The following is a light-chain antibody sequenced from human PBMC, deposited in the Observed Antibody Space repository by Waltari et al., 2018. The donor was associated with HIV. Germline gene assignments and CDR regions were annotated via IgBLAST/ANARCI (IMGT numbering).Light chain of an antibody. CDR2: EVI. V-gene: IGLV2-11*01. CDR3: CSYAGTYTYVL. J-gene: IGLJ3*02. CDR1: SSDVGGYDS. Sequence: QSALTQPRSVSGSPGQSVTISCTGTSSDVGGYDSVSWYLQHPGKVPKLIICEVIKRPSGVPVRFSGSKSGNAASLTISGLQTEDEADYFCCSYAGTYTYVLFGGGTKLTVL.